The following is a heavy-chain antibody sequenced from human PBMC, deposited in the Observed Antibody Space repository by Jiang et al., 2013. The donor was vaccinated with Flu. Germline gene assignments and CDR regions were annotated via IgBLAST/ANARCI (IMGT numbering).Heavy chain of an antibody. J-gene: IGHJ4*02. CDR3: ASRRGYSYGC. V-gene: IGHV4-31*02. CDR2: IYYSGST. Sequence: EWIGYIYYSGSTYYNRPSKSRVTISVDTSKNQFSLKLSSVTAADTAVYYCASRRGYSYGCWGQGTLVTVSS. D-gene: IGHD5-18*01.